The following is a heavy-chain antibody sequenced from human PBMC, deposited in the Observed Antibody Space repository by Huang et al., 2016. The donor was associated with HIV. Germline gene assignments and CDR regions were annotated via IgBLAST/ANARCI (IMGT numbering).Heavy chain of an antibody. Sequence: LQESGPGLVGPSETLSLTCAVSGDSINSNTFYWGWIRRPPGKGLEWIGSNYYSGTKCYNPALERRARMAVDASKMRIFLHLRSVTAADTGVYYCARTGVAVSDDPEYFQHWGQGALITIS. CDR2: NYYSGTK. V-gene: IGHV4-39*02. D-gene: IGHD3-3*01. CDR3: ARTGVAVSDDPEYFQH. CDR1: GDSINSNTFY. J-gene: IGHJ1*01.